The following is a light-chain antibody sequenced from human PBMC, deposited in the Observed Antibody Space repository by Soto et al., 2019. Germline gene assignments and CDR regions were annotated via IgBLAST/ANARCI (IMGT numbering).Light chain of an antibody. CDR1: SSDIGTYNL. J-gene: IGLJ2*01. CDR3: CSYAGSSTVV. V-gene: IGLV2-23*02. Sequence: QSVLTQPASVSGSPGQSITISCTGTSSDIGTYNLVSWYQQHPGKAPKVMIYEVSKRPSGVSNRFSGSKSGTTASLTISGLQAEGEADYYCCSYAGSSTVVFGGGTKLTVL. CDR2: EVS.